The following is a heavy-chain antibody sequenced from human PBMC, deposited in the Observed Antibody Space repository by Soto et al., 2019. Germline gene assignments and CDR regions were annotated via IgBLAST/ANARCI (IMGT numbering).Heavy chain of an antibody. CDR3: ARDRRVYNWFDP. Sequence: GGSLRLSCAASGFTFSSYAMHWVRQAPGKGLEYVSAISSNGGSTYYANSVKGRFTISRDNSKNTLYLQMGSLRAEDMAVYYCARDRRVYNWFDPWGQGILVTVSS. J-gene: IGHJ5*02. D-gene: IGHD2-8*01. CDR1: GFTFSSYA. V-gene: IGHV3-64*01. CDR2: ISSNGGST.